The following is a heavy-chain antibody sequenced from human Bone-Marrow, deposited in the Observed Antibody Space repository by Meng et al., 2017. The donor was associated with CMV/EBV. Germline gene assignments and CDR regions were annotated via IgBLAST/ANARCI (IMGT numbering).Heavy chain of an antibody. V-gene: IGHV4-4*07. Sequence: SETLSLTCTVPGGPIISYYWSWIPQPAGKGLEWIGRIYTSGSPNYSPSLKSRVTISVDTSKNQFSLKLNSLTAADTAVYYCARGRRHWPHSSSQYLPSPWFDPWGQGTLVTVSS. J-gene: IGHJ5*02. CDR1: GGPIISYY. CDR2: IYTSGSP. CDR3: ARGRRHWPHSSSQYLPSPWFDP. D-gene: IGHD6-13*01.